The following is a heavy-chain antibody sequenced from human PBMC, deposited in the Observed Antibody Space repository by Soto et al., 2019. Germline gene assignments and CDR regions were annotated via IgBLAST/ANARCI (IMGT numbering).Heavy chain of an antibody. CDR2: IIPALGTA. CDR3: ARPDFGDYWYFDL. CDR1: GGTFSSHT. V-gene: IGHV1-69*08. D-gene: IGHD4-17*01. J-gene: IGHJ2*01. Sequence: QDQLVQSGAEVKKPGSSVKVSCKASGGTFSSHTFSWVRQAPGQGLEWMGRIIPALGTATYAQKFQGRVTITADESATIVYMELNSLRSEDPAVYYCARPDFGDYWYFDLWGRGTLVTVSS.